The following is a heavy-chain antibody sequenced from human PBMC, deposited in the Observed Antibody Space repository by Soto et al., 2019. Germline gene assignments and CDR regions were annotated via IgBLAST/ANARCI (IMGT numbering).Heavy chain of an antibody. CDR1: GYSFTSYW. D-gene: IGHD5-18*01. J-gene: IGHJ6*02. V-gene: IGHV5-51*01. CDR2: IYPGDSDT. CDR3: ARQGYSYGTSYYYYGMDV. Sequence: GESLKISCKGSGYSFTSYWIGWVRQMPGKGLEWMGIIYPGDSDTRYSPSFQGQVTISADKSISTAYLQWSSLKASDTAMFYCARQGYSYGTSYYYYGMDVWGQGTRVTVSS.